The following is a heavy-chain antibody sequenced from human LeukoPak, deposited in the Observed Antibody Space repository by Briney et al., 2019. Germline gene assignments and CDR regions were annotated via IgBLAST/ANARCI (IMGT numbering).Heavy chain of an antibody. D-gene: IGHD6-13*01. CDR1: GFTFSDHD. Sequence: PGGSLRLSCAASGFTFSDHDMDWVRQAPGKGLEWIARSKNKANNKANSYTTEYAASVKGRFTISRDDSQNSLYLQMNSLRAEDTAVYYCARETAAGVNWGQGTLVTVSS. J-gene: IGHJ4*02. CDR3: ARETAAGVN. CDR2: SKNKANNKANSYTT. V-gene: IGHV3-72*01.